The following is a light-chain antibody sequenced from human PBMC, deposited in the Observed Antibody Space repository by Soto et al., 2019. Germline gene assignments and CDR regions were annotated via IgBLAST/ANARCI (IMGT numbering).Light chain of an antibody. CDR3: QRYDNWPLT. CDR1: QSISGN. Sequence: EIVMTQSPATLSVSPGESATLSCRASQSISGNLAWYQQKPGLAPRLLIYHTYTRATGVPARFSGSGSETEFSLTLSSLRSEDFAVYYCQRYDNWPLTFGGGTKVEIK. V-gene: IGKV3-15*01. J-gene: IGKJ4*01. CDR2: HTY.